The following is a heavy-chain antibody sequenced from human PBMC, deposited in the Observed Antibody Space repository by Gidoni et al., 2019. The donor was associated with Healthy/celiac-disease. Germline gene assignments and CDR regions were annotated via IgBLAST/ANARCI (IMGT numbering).Heavy chain of an antibody. CDR3: ARAPPGGAAAGTKDWFDP. Sequence: QVQLQQWGAGLLKPSETLSLTCAVYGGSFSGYYWSWIRQPPGKGLEWIGEINHSGSTNYNPSLKSRVTISVDTSKNQFSLKLSSVTAADTAVYYCARAPPGGAAAGTKDWFDPWGQGTLVTVSS. D-gene: IGHD6-13*01. CDR2: INHSGST. J-gene: IGHJ5*02. CDR1: GGSFSGYY. V-gene: IGHV4-34*01.